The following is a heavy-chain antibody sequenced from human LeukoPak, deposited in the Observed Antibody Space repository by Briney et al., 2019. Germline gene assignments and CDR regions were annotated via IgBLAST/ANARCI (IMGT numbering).Heavy chain of an antibody. CDR3: ARDYVPAYYYDSSGYPRGY. D-gene: IGHD3-22*01. Sequence: PGGSLRLSCAASGFTFDDYAMHWVRQAPGKGLEWVSGTSWNSGSIGYADSVKGRFTISRDNAKNSLYLQMNSLRAEDTAVYYCARDYVPAYYYDSSGYPRGYWGQGTLVTVSS. V-gene: IGHV3-9*01. J-gene: IGHJ4*02. CDR1: GFTFDDYA. CDR2: TSWNSGSI.